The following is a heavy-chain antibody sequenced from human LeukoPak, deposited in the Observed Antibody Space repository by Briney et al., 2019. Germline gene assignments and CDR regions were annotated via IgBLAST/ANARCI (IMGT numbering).Heavy chain of an antibody. CDR3: ATTHSYCSSTSCYRPFDY. D-gene: IGHD2-2*01. CDR2: FDPEDGET. Sequence: ASVKVSCKVSGYTLTELSMHWVRQAPGKGLEWMGGFDPEDGETIYAQKFQGRVTMTEDTSTDTAYMELSSLRSEDTPVYYCATTHSYCSSTSCYRPFDYWGQGTLVTVSS. J-gene: IGHJ4*02. V-gene: IGHV1-24*01. CDR1: GYTLTELS.